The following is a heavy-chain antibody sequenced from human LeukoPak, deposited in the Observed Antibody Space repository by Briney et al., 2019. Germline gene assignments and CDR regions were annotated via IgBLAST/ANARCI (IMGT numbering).Heavy chain of an antibody. V-gene: IGHV3-30-3*01. J-gene: IGHJ6*02. Sequence: GGSLRLSCAASGFTFSSYAMHWVRQAPGKGLEWVAVISYDGSNKYYADSVKGRFTISRDNSKNTLYLQMNSLRAEDTAVYYCARDPETYYDLWSGYYNTHHMDVWGQGTTVTVSS. CDR2: ISYDGSNK. CDR3: ARDPETYYDLWSGYYNTHHMDV. D-gene: IGHD3-3*01. CDR1: GFTFSSYA.